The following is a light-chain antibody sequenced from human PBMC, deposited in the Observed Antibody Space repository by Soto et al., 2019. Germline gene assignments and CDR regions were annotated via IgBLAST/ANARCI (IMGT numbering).Light chain of an antibody. CDR2: GAS. Sequence: EIVMTQSPATLSVSPGERATLSCRASQSVSSNLAWYQQKPGQAPRLLIYGASTRATGITARFSGSGSGTEFTITISSLQSEDVPVYYCQQYNNWPPYTFGQGTKLEIK. V-gene: IGKV3-15*01. J-gene: IGKJ2*01. CDR3: QQYNNWPPYT. CDR1: QSVSSN.